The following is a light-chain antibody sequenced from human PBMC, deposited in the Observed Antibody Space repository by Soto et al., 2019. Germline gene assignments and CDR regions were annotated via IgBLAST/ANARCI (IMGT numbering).Light chain of an antibody. J-gene: IGKJ5*01. CDR3: MQGLQSTIT. Sequence: DIVVTQSPLSLPVTPGEPASISCRSSQSLLHRNGKNYLDWYLQKPGQSPQLLIYLGSSRASGVPDRVSGSGSGTDFTLKIDRVEAEDVGIYYCMQGLQSTITFGQGTRLEIK. V-gene: IGKV2-28*01. CDR2: LGS. CDR1: QSLLHRNGKNY.